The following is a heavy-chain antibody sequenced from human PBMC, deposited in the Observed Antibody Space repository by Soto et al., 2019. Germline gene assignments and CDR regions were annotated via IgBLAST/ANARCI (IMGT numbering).Heavy chain of an antibody. CDR1: GCTFSTYG. J-gene: IGHJ4*02. Sequence: GGSLRLSCASSGCTFSTYGMHWVRQAPGKGLEWVTLMSSDGSHKYYADSVKGRFTISRDNAKNSLYLQMNSLTAADTAVYYCARHNYGSGSTYFDYWGQGTLVTVSS. CDR3: ARHNYGSGSTYFDY. V-gene: IGHV3-30*03. CDR2: MSSDGSHK. D-gene: IGHD3-10*01.